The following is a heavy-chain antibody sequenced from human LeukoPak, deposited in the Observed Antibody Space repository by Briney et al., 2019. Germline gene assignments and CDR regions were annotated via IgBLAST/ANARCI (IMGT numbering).Heavy chain of an antibody. CDR2: ISGSGGST. CDR3: AKDLTGYSSSWSRDY. V-gene: IGHV3-23*01. D-gene: IGHD6-13*01. J-gene: IGHJ4*02. CDR1: GFTFSSYA. Sequence: PGGSLRLSCAASGFTFSSYAMSWVRQAPGKGLEWVSAISGSGGSTYYADSVKGRFTISRDNSKNTLYLQMNSLRAEDTAVYYCAKDLTGYSSSWSRDYWGQGTLVTVSS.